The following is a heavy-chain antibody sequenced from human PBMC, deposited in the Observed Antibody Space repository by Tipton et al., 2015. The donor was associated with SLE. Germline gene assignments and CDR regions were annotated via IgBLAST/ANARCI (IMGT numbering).Heavy chain of an antibody. CDR1: GGSISSSSYY. CDR2: IYYRGST. CDR3: ARLGGYRTPCFYFER. Sequence: TLSLTCTVSGGSISSSSYYWGWLRQPPGKGLEWIGSIYYRGSTYYNPSLKSRVTISEDTSKNQFSLKLSSVTAADTAVYYCARLGGYRTPCFYFERCRRGTLVSVSS. V-gene: IGHV4-39*07. J-gene: IGHJ2*01. D-gene: IGHD6-13*01.